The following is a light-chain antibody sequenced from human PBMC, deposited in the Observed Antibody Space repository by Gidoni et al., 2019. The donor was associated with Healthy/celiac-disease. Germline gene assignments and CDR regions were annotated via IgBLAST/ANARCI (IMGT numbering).Light chain of an antibody. CDR1: QSVLYSSNNKNY. J-gene: IGKJ2*01. CDR2: WAS. Sequence: DIVMTQSPDSLAVSLGERATINCKSSQSVLYSSNNKNYLAWYQQKPGQPPKLLIYWASTRESGVPDRFSGRGSGTAFTLTISSLQAEDVAVYYCQQYSSTPDTFGQGTKLEIK. CDR3: QQYSSTPDT. V-gene: IGKV4-1*01.